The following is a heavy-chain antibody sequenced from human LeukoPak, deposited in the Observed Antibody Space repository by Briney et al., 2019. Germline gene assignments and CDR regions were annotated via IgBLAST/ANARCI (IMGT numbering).Heavy chain of an antibody. CDR3: ARASIWFGELWWFDP. D-gene: IGHD3-10*01. CDR2: IYTSGST. V-gene: IGHV4-61*02. CDR1: GGSVSSGSYY. J-gene: IGHJ5*02. Sequence: SETLSLTCAVSGGSVSSGSYYWSWIRQPAGKGLEWIGRIYTSGSTNYNPSLKSRVTMSVDTSKNQFSLKLSSVTAADTAVYYCARASIWFGELWWFDPWGQGTLVTVSS.